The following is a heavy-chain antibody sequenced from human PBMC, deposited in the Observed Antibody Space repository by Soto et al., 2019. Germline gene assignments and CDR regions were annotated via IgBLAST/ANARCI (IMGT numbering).Heavy chain of an antibody. J-gene: IGHJ4*02. Sequence: EVQLVESGGGLVQPGGSLRLSCVASGFTFSDVYFHWVRQAPGKGLEWVGLSRNKGDDYTTEYAASVKGRFTVSRDDSENSLYLQMNSLKTEDTAVYYCSTTITRPTQNWGQGTLVTVSS. CDR1: GFTFSDVY. V-gene: IGHV3-72*01. CDR2: SRNKGDDYTT. CDR3: STTITRPTQN.